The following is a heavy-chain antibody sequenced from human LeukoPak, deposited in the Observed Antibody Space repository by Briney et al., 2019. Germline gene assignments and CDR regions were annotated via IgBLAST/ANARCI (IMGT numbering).Heavy chain of an antibody. J-gene: IGHJ4*02. D-gene: IGHD6-19*01. V-gene: IGHV3-30-3*01. Sequence: GGSLRLSCAASGFTFRSYGIHWVRQAPCKELEWVAAISYDGSKKYYADSVKGRFTISRDNSKNTLYVQTNSLRVEDTAVYYCARGLSGWYTFDYWGQGTLVTVSS. CDR2: ISYDGSKK. CDR1: GFTFRSYG. CDR3: ARGLSGWYTFDY.